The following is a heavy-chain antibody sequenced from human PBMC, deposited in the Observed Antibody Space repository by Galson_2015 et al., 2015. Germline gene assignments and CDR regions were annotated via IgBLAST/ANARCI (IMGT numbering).Heavy chain of an antibody. J-gene: IGHJ4*02. CDR3: ARNGYFDWLFIDY. V-gene: IGHV1-2*06. D-gene: IGHD3-9*01. Sequence: SVKVSCKASGYTFTSYGISWVRQAPGQGLEWMGRINPNSGGTNYAQKFQGRVTMTRDTSISTAYMELSRLRSDDTAVYYCARNGYFDWLFIDYWGQGTLVTVSS. CDR2: INPNSGGT. CDR1: GYTFTSYG.